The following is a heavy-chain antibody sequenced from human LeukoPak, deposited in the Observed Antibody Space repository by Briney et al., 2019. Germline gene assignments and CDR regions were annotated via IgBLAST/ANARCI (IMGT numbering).Heavy chain of an antibody. CDR3: VRGYLDYFDY. J-gene: IGHJ4*02. CDR2: IRYDGSNK. CDR1: GFTFSSYG. Sequence: GGSLRLSCAASGFTFSSYGMHWVRQAPGKGLEWVAFIRYDGSNKYYADSVKGRFTISRDNSKNTLYLQMNSLRAEDTAVYYCVRGYLDYFDYWGQGTLVTVSS. V-gene: IGHV3-30*02. D-gene: IGHD3-22*01.